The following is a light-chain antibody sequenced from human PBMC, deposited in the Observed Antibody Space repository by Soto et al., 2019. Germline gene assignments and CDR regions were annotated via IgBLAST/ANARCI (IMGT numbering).Light chain of an antibody. CDR2: GAS. Sequence: EFVLTQSPGTLSLSPGERATLSCRASQSISSNYLAWYQQKPGQAPRLLIYGASSRATGIPDRFSGSGSGAEFTLTISSLQSEDFAVYYCQQYNNWWTFGQGTKVDIK. J-gene: IGKJ1*01. V-gene: IGKV3-20*01. CDR3: QQYNNWWT. CDR1: QSISSNY.